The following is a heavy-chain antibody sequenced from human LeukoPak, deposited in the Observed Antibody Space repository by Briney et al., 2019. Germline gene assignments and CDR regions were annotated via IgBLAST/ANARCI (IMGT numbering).Heavy chain of an antibody. CDR1: GDTFSNSA. D-gene: IGHD4-11*01. V-gene: IGHV1-69*04. CDR3: TTSPPRYSINQHDY. Sequence: SVKVSCKPSGDTFSNSAISWVRQAPGQGLEWMGRIIPFLGRPSYAPEFQGRVTITADKSTSTAYMELSSLRSEDTAIYYCTTSPPRYSINQHDYWGQGTLVTVSS. CDR2: IIPFLGRP. J-gene: IGHJ4*02.